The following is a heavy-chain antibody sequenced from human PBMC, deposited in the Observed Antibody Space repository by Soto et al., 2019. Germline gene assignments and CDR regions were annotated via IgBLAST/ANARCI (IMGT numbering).Heavy chain of an antibody. CDR3: AKGYGWDYLDY. CDR1: GFTFGNYG. J-gene: IGHJ4*02. Sequence: GGSLRLSCEASGFTFGNYGMTWVRQGPGKGLEWVSLIGAAGHTTYIAESVKGRFTISRDNSKNTLFLQMDNLRAEDTALYYCAKGYGWDYLDYWGKGALVTVSS. D-gene: IGHD4-17*01. CDR2: IGAAGHTT. V-gene: IGHV3-23*01.